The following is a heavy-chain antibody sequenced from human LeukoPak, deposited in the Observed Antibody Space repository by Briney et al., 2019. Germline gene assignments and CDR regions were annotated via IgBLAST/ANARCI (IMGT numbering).Heavy chain of an antibody. Sequence: SETLSLTCTVSGGSINSYYWSWIRQPPGKGLEWIGCIYYSGSTNFNPSLKSRVAISVDTSKNQFSLKLSSVTAADTAVYYCARFSTVITSIDYWGQGTLVTVSS. CDR2: IYYSGST. J-gene: IGHJ4*02. CDR3: ARFSTVITSIDY. CDR1: GGSINSYY. D-gene: IGHD4-23*01. V-gene: IGHV4-59*01.